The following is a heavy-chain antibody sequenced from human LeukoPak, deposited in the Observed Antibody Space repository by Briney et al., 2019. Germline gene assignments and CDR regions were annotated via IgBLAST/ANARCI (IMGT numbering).Heavy chain of an antibody. CDR3: ARYYYYDFWSGYYGYFDY. J-gene: IGHJ4*02. CDR2: ISSSGSLI. Sequence: GGSLSLSWTASESTFSSFPMSWVRPAPGRGLEWISSISSSGSLIYCDDSLKGRFTVSRDNAKNSLYVQMNSLRAEDTALYYCARYYYYDFWSGYYGYFDYWGQGTLVTVSS. D-gene: IGHD3-3*01. V-gene: IGHV3-21*01. CDR1: ESTFSSFP.